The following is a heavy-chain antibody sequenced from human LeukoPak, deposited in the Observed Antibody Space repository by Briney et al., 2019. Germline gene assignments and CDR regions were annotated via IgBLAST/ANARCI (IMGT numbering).Heavy chain of an antibody. CDR1: GYTFTGYY. D-gene: IGHD4-17*01. V-gene: IGHV1-2*02. Sequence: ASVKVSCKASGYTFTGYYMHWVRPAPGQGLEWMGWINPNSGGTNYAQKFQGRVTMTRDTSISTAYMELSRLRSDDTAVYYCARLRGDYGSNDYWGQGTLVTVSS. J-gene: IGHJ4*02. CDR3: ARLRGDYGSNDY. CDR2: INPNSGGT.